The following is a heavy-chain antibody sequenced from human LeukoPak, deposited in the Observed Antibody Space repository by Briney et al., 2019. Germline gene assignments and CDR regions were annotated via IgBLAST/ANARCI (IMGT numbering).Heavy chain of an antibody. CDR1: GYSFPTYW. J-gene: IGHJ1*01. Sequence: GESLKISCEGSGYSFPTYWIGWARQLPGKGLEWMGITNPADSDTRYTPSFQGQVTISADKSVSSAYLQWSSLKTSDTATYYCARRDDYGGKGFHQWGQGTLVTVSS. V-gene: IGHV5-51*01. CDR2: TNPADSDT. CDR3: ARRDDYGGKGFHQ. D-gene: IGHD4-23*01.